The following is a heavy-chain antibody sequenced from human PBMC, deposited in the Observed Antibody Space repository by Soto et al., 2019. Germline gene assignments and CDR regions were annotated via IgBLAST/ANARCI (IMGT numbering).Heavy chain of an antibody. V-gene: IGHV1-2*04. CDR2: INPNSGGT. CDR1: GYTFTGYY. D-gene: IGHD4-17*01. J-gene: IGHJ3*02. Sequence: ASVKVSCKASGYTFTGYYMHWVRQAPGQGLEWMGWINPNSGGTNYAQKFQGWVTMTRDTSISTAYMELSRLRSDDTAVYYCARDDYGGNSEAFDSWGQGTMVTVSS. CDR3: ARDDYGGNSEAFDS.